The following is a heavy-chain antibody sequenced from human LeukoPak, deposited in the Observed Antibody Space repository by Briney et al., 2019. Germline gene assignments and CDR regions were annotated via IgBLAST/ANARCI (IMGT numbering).Heavy chain of an antibody. CDR1: GFTFTGYW. D-gene: IGHD1-26*01. CDR2: ISAYNGNT. CDR3: ARVLVGATQTFAFDI. J-gene: IGHJ3*02. Sequence: ASVKVSCKASGFTFTGYWMHWVRQAPGQGLEWMGWISAYNGNTNYAQKLQGRVTMTTDTSTSTAYMELRSLRSDDTAVYYCARVLVGATQTFAFDIWGQGTMVTVSS. V-gene: IGHV1-18*04.